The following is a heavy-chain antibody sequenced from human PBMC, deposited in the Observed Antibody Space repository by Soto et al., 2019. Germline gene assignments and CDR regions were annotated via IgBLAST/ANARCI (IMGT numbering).Heavy chain of an antibody. CDR3: ARDHVVGLRYFDWFLTYRMDD. J-gene: IGHJ6*02. Sequence: GASVKVSCKASGGTFSSYANRWVPKAPGQGLVWVGGNFPIVAPPNYAQKFQGRVTITADKSTSTAYMELSSLRSEDTAVYYCARDHVVGLRYFDWFLTYRMDDWGQGTTVTVSS. D-gene: IGHD3-9*01. V-gene: IGHV1-69*06. CDR1: GGTFSSYA. CDR2: NFPIVAPP.